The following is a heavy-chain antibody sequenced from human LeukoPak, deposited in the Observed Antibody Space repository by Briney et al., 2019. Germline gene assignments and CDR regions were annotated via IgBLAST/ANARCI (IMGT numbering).Heavy chain of an antibody. Sequence: TGGSLRLSCAASGFTFSSYWMHWVRQAPGNGLVWVSRINSDGSSTSYADSVKGRFTISRDNAKNTLYPQMNSLRAEDTAVYYCARVRQQLVPYPSYYYYGMDVWGQGTTVTVSS. D-gene: IGHD6-13*01. CDR2: INSDGSST. J-gene: IGHJ6*02. CDR1: GFTFSSYW. V-gene: IGHV3-74*01. CDR3: ARVRQQLVPYPSYYYYGMDV.